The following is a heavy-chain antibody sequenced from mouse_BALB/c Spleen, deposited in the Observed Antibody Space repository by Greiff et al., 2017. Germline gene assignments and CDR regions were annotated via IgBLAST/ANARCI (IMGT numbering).Heavy chain of an antibody. CDR1: GFTFSNYW. Sequence: EVQVVESGGGLVQPGGSMKLSCVASGFTFSNYWMNWVRQSPEKGLEWVAEIRLKSNNYATHYAESVKGRFTISRDDSKSSVYLQMNNLRAEDTGIYYCTRIATGEYYFDYWGQGTTLTVSS. J-gene: IGHJ2*01. CDR2: IRLKSNNYAT. CDR3: TRIATGEYYFDY. V-gene: IGHV6-6*02.